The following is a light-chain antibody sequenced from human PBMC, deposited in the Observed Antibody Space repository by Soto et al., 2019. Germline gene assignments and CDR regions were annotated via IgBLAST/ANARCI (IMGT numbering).Light chain of an antibody. CDR2: GAS. J-gene: IGKJ1*01. CDR1: QSINRF. V-gene: IGKV1-39*01. Sequence: DIQMTQSPSSLSASVGDRVTITCRASQSINRFLNWYQQKPGKGPNLLIYGASTLQSGVPLRFSGSGSGTDFTLTISSLQPEDFATYYCQQSQITPWTFGQGTKGAIK. CDR3: QQSQITPWT.